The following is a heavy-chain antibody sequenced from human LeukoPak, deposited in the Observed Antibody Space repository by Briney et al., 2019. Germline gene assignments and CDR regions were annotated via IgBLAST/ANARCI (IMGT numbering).Heavy chain of an antibody. CDR2: IYHSGST. J-gene: IGHJ6*02. CDR3: ARGRIAVAGTFRNYYYGMDV. Sequence: SETLSLTCAVYGGSFSGYYWSWIRQPPGKGLEWIGEIYHSGSTNYNPSLKSRVTISVDKSKNQFSLKLSSVTAADTAVYYCARGRIAVAGTFRNYYYGMDVWGQGTTVTVSS. CDR1: GGSFSGYY. D-gene: IGHD6-19*01. V-gene: IGHV4-34*01.